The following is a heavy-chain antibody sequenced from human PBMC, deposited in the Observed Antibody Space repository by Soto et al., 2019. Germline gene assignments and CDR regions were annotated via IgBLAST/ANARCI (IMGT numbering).Heavy chain of an antibody. CDR3: AGRDGRWREGPFAY. D-gene: IGHD4-17*01. J-gene: IGHJ4*02. Sequence: QVQLVQSGAEVKKPGSSVKVSCKASGGTFSSYAISWVRQAPGQGLEWMGGIIPIFGTANYAQKFQGRVTIPADESTGTAYMELSSLRAEDTAVDYGAGRDGRWREGPFAYWGQGTLVTVSS. CDR1: GGTFSSYA. CDR2: IIPIFGTA. V-gene: IGHV1-69*01.